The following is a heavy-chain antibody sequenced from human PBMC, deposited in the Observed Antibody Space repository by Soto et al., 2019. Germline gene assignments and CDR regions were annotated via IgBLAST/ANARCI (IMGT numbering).Heavy chain of an antibody. D-gene: IGHD2-15*01. V-gene: IGHV3-48*03. J-gene: IGHJ4*02. CDR1: GFTFSSYD. Sequence: EVQLVESGGDLVQPGGSLRLSCAASGFTFSSYDMNWVRQAPGKGLEWVSYISSSGSTRHYADSVKGRFTISRDNAKKSLYLHMNSLRAEDTAVYYCARDGGNFFDYWGQGTLVTVSS. CDR2: ISSSGSTR. CDR3: ARDGGNFFDY.